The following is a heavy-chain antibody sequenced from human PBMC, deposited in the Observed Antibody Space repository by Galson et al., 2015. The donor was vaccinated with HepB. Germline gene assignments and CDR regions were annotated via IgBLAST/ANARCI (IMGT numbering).Heavy chain of an antibody. J-gene: IGHJ4*02. CDR3: ARYLGVNHYYDSSGSEQLDY. CDR1: GFTFSSYA. D-gene: IGHD3-22*01. CDR2: ISGSGGST. V-gene: IGHV3-23*01. Sequence: SLRLSCAASGFTFSSYAMSWVRQAPGKGLEWVSAISGSGGSTYYADSVKGRFTISRDNSKNTLYLQMNSLRAEDTAVYYCARYLGVNHYYDSSGSEQLDYWGQGTLVTVSS.